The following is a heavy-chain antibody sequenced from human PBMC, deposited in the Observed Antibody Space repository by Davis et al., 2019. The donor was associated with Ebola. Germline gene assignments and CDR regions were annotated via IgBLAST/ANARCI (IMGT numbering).Heavy chain of an antibody. CDR2: FGTGGDT. CDR1: EFIFRNYV. J-gene: IGHJ3*02. V-gene: IGHV3-23*01. Sequence: LKISCDTSEFIFRNYVMSWVRQAPGKGLEWVSTFGTGGDTYYADSVKGRFAISRDNSRGTLYLQMNSLRVEDSAIYYCVKDSSNIWFDIWGQGTLVTVSS. D-gene: IGHD2/OR15-2a*01. CDR3: VKDSSNIWFDI.